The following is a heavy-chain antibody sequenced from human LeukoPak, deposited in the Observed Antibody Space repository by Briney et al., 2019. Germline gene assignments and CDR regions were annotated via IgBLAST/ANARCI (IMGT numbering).Heavy chain of an antibody. V-gene: IGHV3-74*01. D-gene: IGHD3-10*01. CDR3: ARGWGE. CDR2: VSSDGGTA. J-gene: IGHJ4*02. Sequence: GGSLRLSCAASGFSFTTSWMHWVRQVPGKGLAWVSRVSSDGGTARHADSVEGRITVSRDNAKKSLYLQMNSLRAEDTAIYYCARGWGEGGQGTLVTVSS. CDR1: GFSFTTSW.